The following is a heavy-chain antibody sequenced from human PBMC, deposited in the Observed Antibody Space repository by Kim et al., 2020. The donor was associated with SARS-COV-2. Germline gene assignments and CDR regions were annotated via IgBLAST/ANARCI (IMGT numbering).Heavy chain of an antibody. Sequence: GGSLRLSCAASGFTFSTYSMNWVRQAPGKGLEWVSYIDRSSSTIYYADSVKGRFTISRDNAKKSLYLQMNSLRDEDMAVYNCARGGWNYDGLDVWGQGTTVTVSS. CDR2: IDRSSSTI. D-gene: IGHD2-15*01. CDR3: ARGGWNYDGLDV. V-gene: IGHV3-48*02. CDR1: GFTFSTYS. J-gene: IGHJ6*02.